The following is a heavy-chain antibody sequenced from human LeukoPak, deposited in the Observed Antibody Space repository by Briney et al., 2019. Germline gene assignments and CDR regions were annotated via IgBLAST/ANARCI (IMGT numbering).Heavy chain of an antibody. J-gene: IGHJ4*02. D-gene: IGHD3-9*01. V-gene: IGHV3-23*01. CDR2: ITGSGGGA. Sequence: DPGGSLRLSCAASGFTFSNYAMSWVRQAPGKGLEWVSAITGSGGGAYYADSMKGRFTISRDNSKNTLYLQMNSLRAEDTAVYYCAKWGDYDVLTGYYDPDYWGQGTLVTVSS. CDR1: GFTFSNYA. CDR3: AKWGDYDVLTGYYDPDY.